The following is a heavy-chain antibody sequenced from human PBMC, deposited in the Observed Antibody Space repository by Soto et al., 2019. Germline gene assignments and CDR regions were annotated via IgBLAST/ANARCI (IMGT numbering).Heavy chain of an antibody. CDR3: LIAAAAPATDYYGMDV. V-gene: IGHV3-9*01. CDR2: ISWNSGSI. D-gene: IGHD6-13*01. J-gene: IGHJ6*02. CDR1: GFTFDDYA. Sequence: EVQLVESGGGLVQPGRSLRLSCAASGFTFDDYAMHWVRQAPGKGLEWVSGISWNSGSIGYMDSVKGRFTISRDNAKNSLYLQMNSLRAEDTALYYCLIAAAAPATDYYGMDVWGQGTTVTVSS.